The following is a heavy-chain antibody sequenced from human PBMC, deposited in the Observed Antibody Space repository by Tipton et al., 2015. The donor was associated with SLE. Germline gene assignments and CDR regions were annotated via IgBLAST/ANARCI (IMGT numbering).Heavy chain of an antibody. D-gene: IGHD7-27*01. CDR2: IYYSGST. J-gene: IGHJ4*02. CDR3: ASSTGAY. V-gene: IGHV4-59*01. Sequence: TLSLTCTVSGGSISSYYWSWIRQPPGKGLEWIGHIYYSGSTNYNPSLKSRVTISVDTSKNQFSLKLSSVTAADTAVYYCASSTGAYWGQGTLVTVSS. CDR1: GGSISSYY.